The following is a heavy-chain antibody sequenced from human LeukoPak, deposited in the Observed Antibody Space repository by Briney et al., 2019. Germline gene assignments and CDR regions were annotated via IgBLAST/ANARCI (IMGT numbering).Heavy chain of an antibody. CDR3: ARSLPYCSGGSCSPASYYYGMDV. J-gene: IGHJ6*04. Sequence: ASVKVSCKASGYTFTGYYMHWVRQAPGQGLEWMGWINPNSGGTNYAQKFQGWVTMTRDTSISTAYMELSRLRSDDTAVYYCARSLPYCSGGSCSPASYYYGMDVWGKGTTVTVSS. CDR1: GYTFTGYY. D-gene: IGHD2-15*01. CDR2: INPNSGGT. V-gene: IGHV1-2*04.